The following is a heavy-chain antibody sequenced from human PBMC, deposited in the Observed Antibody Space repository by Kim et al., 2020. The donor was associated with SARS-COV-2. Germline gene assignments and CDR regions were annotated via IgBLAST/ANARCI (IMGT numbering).Heavy chain of an antibody. Sequence: ASVKVSCKASGYTFTSYAMHWVRQAPGQRLEWMGWINAGNGNTKYSQKFQGRVTITRDTSASTAYMELSSLRSEDTAVYYCARGIQLWLTYYYGMDVWGQGTTVTVSS. CDR3: ARGIQLWLTYYYGMDV. CDR1: GYTFTSYA. V-gene: IGHV1-3*01. CDR2: INAGNGNT. D-gene: IGHD5-18*01. J-gene: IGHJ6*02.